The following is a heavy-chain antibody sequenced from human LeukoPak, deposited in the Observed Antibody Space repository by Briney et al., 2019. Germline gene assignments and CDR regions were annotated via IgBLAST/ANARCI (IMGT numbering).Heavy chain of an antibody. J-gene: IGHJ4*02. CDR2: INPNSGGT. CDR3: ARGPLAVAPRRFNFDY. V-gene: IGHV1-2*02. Sequence: ASVKVSCKASGYTFTGYYMHWVRQAPGQGLEWMGWINPNSGGTNYAQKFQGRVTMNRDTSISTAYMELSRLRSDDTAVYYCARGPLAVAPRRFNFDYWGQGTLVTVSS. D-gene: IGHD6-19*01. CDR1: GYTFTGYY.